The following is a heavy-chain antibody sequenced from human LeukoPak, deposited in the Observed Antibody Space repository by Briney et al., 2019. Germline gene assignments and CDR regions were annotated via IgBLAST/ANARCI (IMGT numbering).Heavy chain of an antibody. V-gene: IGHV4-61*01. CDR2: IYYSGST. D-gene: IGHD1-1*01. CDR1: GGSVSSGSYY. CDR3: ARLEAY. J-gene: IGHJ4*02. Sequence: PSETLSLTCTVSGGSVSSGSYYWSWIRQPPGKGLEWIGYIYYSGSTNYNPSLKSRVTISVDTSKNQFSLKLSSVTAADTAVYYCARLEAYWGQGTLVTVSS.